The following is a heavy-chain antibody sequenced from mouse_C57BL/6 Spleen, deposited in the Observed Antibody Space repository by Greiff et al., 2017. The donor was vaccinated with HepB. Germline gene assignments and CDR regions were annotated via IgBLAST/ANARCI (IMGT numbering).Heavy chain of an antibody. J-gene: IGHJ4*01. CDR2: IYPRSGNT. Sequence: VQLQQSGAELARPGASVKLSCKASGYTFASYGISWVKQRTGQGLEWIGEIYPRSGNTYYNEKFKGKATLTADKSSSTAYMELRSLTSEDSAVYFCANYDYDYYAMDYWGQGTSVTVSS. CDR1: GYTFASYG. D-gene: IGHD2-4*01. CDR3: ANYDYDYYAMDY. V-gene: IGHV1-81*01.